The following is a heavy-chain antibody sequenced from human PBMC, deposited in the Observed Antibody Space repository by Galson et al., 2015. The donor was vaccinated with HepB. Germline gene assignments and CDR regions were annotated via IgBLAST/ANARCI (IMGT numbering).Heavy chain of an antibody. CDR3: ARVSFFDCSSTSCTEYYYYYGMDV. CDR1: GGTFSSYA. CDR2: IIPIFGTA. J-gene: IGHJ6*02. V-gene: IGHV1-69*01. D-gene: IGHD2-2*01. Sequence: QSGAEVKKPGESLRISCKASGGTFSSYAISWVRQAPGQGLEWMGGIIPIFGTANYAQKFQGRVTITADESTSTAYMELSSLRSEDTAVYYCARVSFFDCSSTSCTEYYYYYGMDVWGQGTTVTVSS.